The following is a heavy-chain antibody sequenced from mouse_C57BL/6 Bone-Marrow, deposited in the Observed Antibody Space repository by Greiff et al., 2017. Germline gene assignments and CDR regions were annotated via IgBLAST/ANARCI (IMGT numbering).Heavy chain of an antibody. D-gene: IGHD2-5*01. Sequence: QVHVKQSGAEPARPGASVKLSCKASGYTFTSYGISWVKQRTGQGLEWIGEIYPRSGNTYYNEKFKGKATLTADKSSSTAYMELRSLTSEDSAVYFCARDSNHAMDYWGQGTSVTVSS. CDR2: IYPRSGNT. CDR3: ARDSNHAMDY. V-gene: IGHV1-81*01. J-gene: IGHJ4*01. CDR1: GYTFTSYG.